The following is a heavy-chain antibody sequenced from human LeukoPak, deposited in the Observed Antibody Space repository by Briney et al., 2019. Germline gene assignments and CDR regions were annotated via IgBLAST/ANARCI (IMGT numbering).Heavy chain of an antibody. CDR2: IYYSGST. J-gene: IGHJ4*02. CDR3: ARVGGSGWFDY. CDR1: GASVSCGLYY. V-gene: IGHV4-61*01. Sequence: SETLSLTCTVSGASVSCGLYYWSWIRQSPGKGLEWIGRIYYSGSTDCNTSLTSGVTISVDTSKNQFSLKLNSVTAADTAVYFCARVGGSGWFDYWGQGTLVAASS. D-gene: IGHD6-19*01.